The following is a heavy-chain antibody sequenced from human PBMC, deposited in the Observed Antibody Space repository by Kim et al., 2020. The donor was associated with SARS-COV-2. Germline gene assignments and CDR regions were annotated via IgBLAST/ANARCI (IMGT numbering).Heavy chain of an antibody. CDR3: ATWSRRDGFDI. V-gene: IGHV3-30*04. CDR1: GFTFSNYA. J-gene: IGHJ3*02. Sequence: GGSLRLSCAASGFTFSNYAMHWVRQAPGKGLEWVAFISYDGGDKYYADSVKGRITISRDNSRYTLYLQMSSLRAEDTAVYYCATWSRRDGFDIWGQGTMV. D-gene: IGHD3-3*01. CDR2: ISYDGGDK.